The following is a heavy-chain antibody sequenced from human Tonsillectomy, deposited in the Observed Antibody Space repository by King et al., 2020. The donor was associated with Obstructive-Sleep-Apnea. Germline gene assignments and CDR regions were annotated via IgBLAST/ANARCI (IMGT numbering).Heavy chain of an antibody. CDR3: ARGASRYDDAFDI. V-gene: IGHV4-39*07. CDR2: SYYSGST. Sequence: LQLQESGPGLVKPSETLSLICTVSCGSISSSTYYWGWIRQPPGKGLEWIGSSYYSGSTYYNPSLKGRVTISVDTSKNQFSLKVSSVTAADTAVYYCARGASRYDDAFDIWGQGTMVTVSS. J-gene: IGHJ3*02. CDR1: CGSISSSTYY. D-gene: IGHD1-14*01.